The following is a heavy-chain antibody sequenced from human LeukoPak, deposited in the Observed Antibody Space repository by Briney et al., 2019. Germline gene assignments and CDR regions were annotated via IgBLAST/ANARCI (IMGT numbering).Heavy chain of an antibody. CDR1: GGTFSSYA. D-gene: IGHD6-13*01. V-gene: IGHV1-3*01. J-gene: IGHJ4*02. CDR2: INAGNGNT. Sequence: ASVKVSCTASGGTFSSYAISWVRQAPGQRLEWMGWINAGNGNTKYSQKFQGRVTITRDTSASTAYMELSSLRSEDTAVYYCAREVSSSWYYFDYWGQGTLVTVSS. CDR3: AREVSSSWYYFDY.